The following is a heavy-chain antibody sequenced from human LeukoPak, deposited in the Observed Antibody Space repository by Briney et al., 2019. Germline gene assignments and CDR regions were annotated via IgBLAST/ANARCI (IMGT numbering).Heavy chain of an antibody. CDR1: GYTFTRYG. CDR3: ARDPHVVEAAGQVDY. D-gene: IGHD6-13*01. V-gene: IGHV1-18*01. CDR2: ISAYNGNT. J-gene: IGHJ4*02. Sequence: ASVKVSCKASGYTFTRYGFSWLRQAPGQGPEWMGWISAYNGNTKYAQKFQGRVTMTTDTSTSTGYMGLRSLRSDDTAVYYCARDPHVVEAAGQVDYWGQGTLVTVSS.